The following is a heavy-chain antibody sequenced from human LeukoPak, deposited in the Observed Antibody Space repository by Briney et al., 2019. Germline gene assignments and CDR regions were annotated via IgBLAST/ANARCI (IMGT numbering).Heavy chain of an antibody. J-gene: IGHJ4*02. CDR2: IYYSGST. Sequence: SETLSLTCTVSGGSISSSSYYWGWIRQPPGKGLEWIGYIYYSGSTNYNPSLKSRVTISVDTSKNQFSLKLSSVTAADTAVYYCASSSGWRRTFDYWGQGTLVTVSS. CDR1: GGSISSSSYY. CDR3: ASSSGWRRTFDY. D-gene: IGHD6-19*01. V-gene: IGHV4-61*05.